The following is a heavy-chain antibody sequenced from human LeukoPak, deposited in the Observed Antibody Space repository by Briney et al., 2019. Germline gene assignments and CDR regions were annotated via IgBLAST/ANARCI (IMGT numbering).Heavy chain of an antibody. V-gene: IGHV1-18*01. Sequence: ASVKVSCKASGYTFTSYGISWVRQAPGQGLEWMGWISAYNGNTNYAQKLQGRVTMTTDTSTSTAYMELRSLRSDDTAVYYCARDGSSTNYCTNGVCRGYYFDYWGQGTLVTVSS. CDR3: ARDGSSTNYCTNGVCRGYYFDY. CDR2: ISAYNGNT. J-gene: IGHJ4*02. CDR1: GYTFTSYG. D-gene: IGHD2-8*01.